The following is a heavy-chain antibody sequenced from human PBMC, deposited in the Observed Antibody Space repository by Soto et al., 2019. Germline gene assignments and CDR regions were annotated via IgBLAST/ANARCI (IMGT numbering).Heavy chain of an antibody. V-gene: IGHV3-30-3*01. CDR3: ARDIGSVDIVYYYYGMDV. Sequence: QVQLVESGGGVVQPGRSLRLFCAASGFTFSSYAMHWVRQPPGKGLEWVAVISYDGSNKYYADSVKGRFTISRDNSKNTLYLQMNSLRAEDTAVYYCARDIGSVDIVYYYYGMDVWGQGTTVTVSS. J-gene: IGHJ6*02. CDR2: ISYDGSNK. D-gene: IGHD5-12*01. CDR1: GFTFSSYA.